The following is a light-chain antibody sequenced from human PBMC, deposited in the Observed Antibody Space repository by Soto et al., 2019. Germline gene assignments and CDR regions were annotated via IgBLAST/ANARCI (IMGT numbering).Light chain of an antibody. Sequence: QSALTQPASVSGAPGQSVTISCTGTSSDIGSYNYVSWYQQHPGKATSLVISGVNKRPSGPSNRFSGSKSGNTASLTISGLQADDEANYYCASYTSTTTLVVFGGGTQLTVL. CDR2: GVN. J-gene: IGLJ2*01. CDR3: ASYTSTTTLVV. V-gene: IGLV2-14*01. CDR1: SSDIGSYNY.